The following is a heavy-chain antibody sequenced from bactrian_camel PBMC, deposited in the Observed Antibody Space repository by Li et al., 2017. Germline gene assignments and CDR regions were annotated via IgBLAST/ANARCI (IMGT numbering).Heavy chain of an antibody. J-gene: IGHJ4*01. CDR2: IAGTGGFT. CDR1: GLTFDDYT. Sequence: HVQLVESGGGLVQAGESLTLSCTASGLTFDDYTWGWFRQAPGKGREGVAVIAGTGGFTEYDGSVRGRFTISQDNARGTVYLQMDSLKPEDTALYYCAVVEYYTPYWSRSRWRDVMNVWGRGTQVTVS. D-gene: IGHD2*01. V-gene: IGHV3S63*01. CDR3: AVVEYYTPYWSRSRWRDVMNV.